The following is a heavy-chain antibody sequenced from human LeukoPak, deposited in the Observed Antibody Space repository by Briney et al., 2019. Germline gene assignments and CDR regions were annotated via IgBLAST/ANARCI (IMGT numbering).Heavy chain of an antibody. D-gene: IGHD2-8*02. J-gene: IGHJ5*02. V-gene: IGHV3-21*01. Sequence: SGGSLRLSCAASGFTFSSYSMNWVRQAPGKGLEWVSSISSSSSYIYYADSVKGRFTISRDNAKNSLYLQMNSLGAEDTAVYYCARDPGDNWFDPWGQGTLVTVSS. CDR1: GFTFSSYS. CDR2: ISSSSSYI. CDR3: ARDPGDNWFDP.